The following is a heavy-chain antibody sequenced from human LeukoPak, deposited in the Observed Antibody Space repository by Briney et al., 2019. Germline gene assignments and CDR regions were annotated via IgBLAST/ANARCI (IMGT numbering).Heavy chain of an antibody. CDR3: ARDPLLDPVAAAGTEGFDY. Sequence: SQTLSLTCTVSGGSISSGSYYWSWIRQSAGKGLEWIGRIYTSGSTNYNPSLKSRVTISVDTSKNQFSLKLSSVTAADTAVYYCARDPLLDPVAAAGTEGFDYWGQGTLVTVSS. J-gene: IGHJ4*02. V-gene: IGHV4-61*02. D-gene: IGHD6-13*01. CDR2: IYTSGST. CDR1: GGSISSGSYY.